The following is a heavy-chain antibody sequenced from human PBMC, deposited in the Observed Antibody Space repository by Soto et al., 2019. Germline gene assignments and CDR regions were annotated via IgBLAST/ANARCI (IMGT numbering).Heavy chain of an antibody. V-gene: IGHV3-48*02. CDR1: GFTFGGYS. Sequence: EVQLVESGGGLVQTGGSLRLSCAASGFTFGGYSMNWVRQAPGKGLECISYISSLSSPRYYAESVEGRFLISRDNAKNSMFLQMNRLRDVYTDVYFCVREDILGARSFDYLGQGTLVTVSS. CDR2: ISSLSSPR. J-gene: IGHJ4*02. D-gene: IGHD1-26*01. CDR3: VREDILGARSFDY.